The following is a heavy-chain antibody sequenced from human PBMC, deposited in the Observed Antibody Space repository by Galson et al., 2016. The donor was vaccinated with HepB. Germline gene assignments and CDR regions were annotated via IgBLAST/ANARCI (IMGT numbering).Heavy chain of an antibody. J-gene: IGHJ4*02. V-gene: IGHV4-4*02. D-gene: IGHD4-17*01. Sequence: SETLSLTCGVSGASISGYNWWNWVRQSPGKGLEWIGEISHSGGTKSNPSLKSRVTISVDKATNQVSLKLTSVTAAVTAIYYCARVTHTAEFYFDSWGQGALGTVSS. CDR1: GASISGYNW. CDR3: ARVTHTAEFYFDS. CDR2: ISHSGGT.